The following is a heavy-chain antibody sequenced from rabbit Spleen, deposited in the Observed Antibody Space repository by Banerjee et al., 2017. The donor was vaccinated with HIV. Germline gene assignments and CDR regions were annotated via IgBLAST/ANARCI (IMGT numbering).Heavy chain of an antibody. V-gene: IGHV1S40*01. CDR1: GFSFSSGYY. CDR2: IYTGNVKT. Sequence: QSLEESGGGLVQPEGSLILTCTASGFSFSSGYYMCWVRQAPGKGLEWIGCIYTGNVKTYYATWAKGRFTISRTSSTTVTLRMTSLTAADTATYFCARDLVGVIGWNFYLWGPGTLVTVS. J-gene: IGHJ4*01. CDR3: ARDLVGVIGWNFYL. D-gene: IGHD1-1*01.